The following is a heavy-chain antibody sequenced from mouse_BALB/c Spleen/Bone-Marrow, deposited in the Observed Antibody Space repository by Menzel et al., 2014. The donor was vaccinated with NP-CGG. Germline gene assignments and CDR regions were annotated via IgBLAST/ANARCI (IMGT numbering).Heavy chain of an antibody. Sequence: EVKLQESGGGLVQPGGSLKLSCAASGFDSSGYWMSWVRQAPGKGLEWIGEINPDSSTINYTPSLKDKFIISRDNAKNTLHLQMSKVRSEDTALYYCARLGYYGTMDYWGQGTSVTVSS. CDR3: ARLGYYGTMDY. J-gene: IGHJ4*01. D-gene: IGHD1-1*01. CDR1: GFDSSGYW. V-gene: IGHV4-1*02. CDR2: INPDSSTI.